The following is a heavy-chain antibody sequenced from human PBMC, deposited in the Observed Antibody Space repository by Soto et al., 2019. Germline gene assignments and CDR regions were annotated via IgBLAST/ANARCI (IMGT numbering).Heavy chain of an antibody. CDR1: GYTFTSYG. Sequence: GASVKVSCKASGYTFTSYGISWVRQAPGQGLEWMGWISAYNGNTNYAQKLQGRVTMTTDTSTSTAYMELRSLRSDDTAVYYCARMATTVVTLHDKLYFGYWGQGTLVNVS. J-gene: IGHJ4*02. CDR3: ARMATTVVTLHDKLYFGY. CDR2: ISAYNGNT. D-gene: IGHD4-17*01. V-gene: IGHV1-18*01.